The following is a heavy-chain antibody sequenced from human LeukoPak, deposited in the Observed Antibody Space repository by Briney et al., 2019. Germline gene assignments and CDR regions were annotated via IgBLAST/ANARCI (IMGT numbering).Heavy chain of an antibody. J-gene: IGHJ4*02. CDR2: ISGSGGST. D-gene: IGHD5-12*01. CDR1: GFTFDEYG. Sequence: GGSLRLSCVASGFTFDEYGMSWVRQAPGKGLEWVSAISGSGGSTYYADSVKGRFTISRDNSKNTLYLQMNSLRAEDTAVYYCAKADIEATIGRGGFDYWGQGTLVTVSS. V-gene: IGHV3-23*01. CDR3: AKADIEATIGRGGFDY.